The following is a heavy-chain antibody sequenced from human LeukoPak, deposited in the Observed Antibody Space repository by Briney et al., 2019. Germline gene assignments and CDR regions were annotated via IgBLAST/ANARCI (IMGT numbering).Heavy chain of an antibody. CDR3: ARDSRITMIMGYEDY. CDR2: INSSESII. D-gene: IGHD3-22*01. V-gene: IGHV3-48*03. J-gene: IGHJ4*02. Sequence: GGSLRLSCAASGFTFSSYEMNWVRQGPGKGLEWVSYINSSESIISYADSVKGRFTISRDNAKNSLYLQMNSLRAEDTAIYYCARDSRITMIMGYEDYWGQGTLVTVSS. CDR1: GFTFSSYE.